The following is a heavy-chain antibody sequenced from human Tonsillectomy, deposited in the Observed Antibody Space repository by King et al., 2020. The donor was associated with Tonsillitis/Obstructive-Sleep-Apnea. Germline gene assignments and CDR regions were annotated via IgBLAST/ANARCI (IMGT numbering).Heavy chain of an antibody. CDR1: GGSVSGNRAA. CDR2: TYYRSKWYY. Sequence: VQLQQSGPGLVKPSQPLSLTCAISGGSVSGNRAAWNWIRQSPSRGLEWLGRTYYRSKWYYDYAVSVSSRININPDTSTNQFSLQLHSMTPEDTAIYFCAGDGVAGTWGAFDFWGQGTVVIVSS. V-gene: IGHV6-1*01. J-gene: IGHJ3*01. D-gene: IGHD6-19*01. CDR3: AGDGVAGTWGAFDF.